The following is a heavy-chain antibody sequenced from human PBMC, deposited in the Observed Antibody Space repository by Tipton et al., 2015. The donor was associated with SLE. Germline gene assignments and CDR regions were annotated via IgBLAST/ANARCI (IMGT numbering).Heavy chain of an antibody. V-gene: IGHV4-38-2*01. Sequence: PGLVKPSETLSLTCAVSGYSISSGYYWGWIRQPPGKGLEWIGSIYHSGSTYYNPSLKSRVTISVDTSKNQFSLKLSSVTAADTAVYYCAREYQLLQGTFDYWGQGTLVTVSS. CDR2: IYHSGST. D-gene: IGHD2-2*01. CDR1: GYSISSGYY. J-gene: IGHJ4*02. CDR3: AREYQLLQGTFDY.